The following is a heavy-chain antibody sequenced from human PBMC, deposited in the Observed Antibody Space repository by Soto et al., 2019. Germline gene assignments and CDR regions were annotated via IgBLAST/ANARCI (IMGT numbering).Heavy chain of an antibody. D-gene: IGHD3-10*01. CDR3: ARQSEYYYATGRAAPLYGMDV. CDR2: IYYSGST. V-gene: IGHV4-39*01. J-gene: IGHJ6*02. CDR1: GGSISTTSYY. Sequence: QLQLQELGPGLVMPSETLSLTCTVSGGSISTTSYYWGWIRQPPGKGLEWMGNIYYSGSTYYNPSFKSRVTVAVDTTKNQFSLKLSSVTAADTAMYYCARQSEYYYATGRAAPLYGMDVWGQGTTVTVS.